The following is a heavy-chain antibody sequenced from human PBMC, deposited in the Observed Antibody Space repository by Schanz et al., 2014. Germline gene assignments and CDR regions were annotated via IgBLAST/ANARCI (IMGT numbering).Heavy chain of an antibody. CDR3: ARSRGFDSIFDF. J-gene: IGHJ4*02. CDR1: GFTFITYT. Sequence: EVQLVESGGGVVQPGGSLRLSCATSGFTFITYTMNWVRQTPGKGLEWVSFISSSGTSIYYADSVKGRFTISRDNAKNSLYLQMNSLRAEDTAVYYCARSRGFDSIFDFWGRGSLVTVSP. D-gene: IGHD5-12*01. CDR2: ISSSGTSI. V-gene: IGHV3-48*01.